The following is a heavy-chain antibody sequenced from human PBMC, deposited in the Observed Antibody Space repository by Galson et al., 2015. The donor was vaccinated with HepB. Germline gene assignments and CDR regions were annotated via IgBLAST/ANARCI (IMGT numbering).Heavy chain of an antibody. Sequence: CAISGDSVSSHSAAWNWIRQSPSRGLEWLGRTYYRSKWYNDYAVSVKSRITINPDTSKNQFSLQLNSVTPEDTAVYYCAREPSNNRRNIGSDPWGQGTLVTVSS. CDR3: AREPSNNRRNIGSDP. V-gene: IGHV6-1*01. CDR2: TYYRSKWYN. D-gene: IGHD2/OR15-2a*01. CDR1: GDSVSSHSAA. J-gene: IGHJ5*02.